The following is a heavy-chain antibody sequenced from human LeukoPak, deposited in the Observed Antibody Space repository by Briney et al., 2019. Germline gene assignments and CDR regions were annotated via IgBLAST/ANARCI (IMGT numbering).Heavy chain of an antibody. CDR3: ARESGDFWSGSYGMDV. D-gene: IGHD3-3*01. V-gene: IGHV3-11*01. J-gene: IGHJ6*02. Sequence: MAGGSLRLSCAASGFTFSDYYMSWIRQAPGKGLEWVSYISSSGSTIYYADSVKGRLAISRDNAKNSLYLQMNSLRAEDTAVYYCARESGDFWSGSYGMDVWGPGTTVTVSS. CDR1: GFTFSDYY. CDR2: ISSSGSTI.